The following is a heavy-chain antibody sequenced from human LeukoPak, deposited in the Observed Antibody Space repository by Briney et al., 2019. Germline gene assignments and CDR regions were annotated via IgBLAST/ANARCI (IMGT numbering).Heavy chain of an antibody. CDR1: GYTFTSNY. J-gene: IGHJ4*02. CDR3: ARDQEGFDY. V-gene: IGHV1-46*01. Sequence: ASVKVSCKASGYTFTSNYIHWVRQAPGQGLEWMGMLYPRDGSTSYAQKFQGRVTVTRDTSTSTVHMELSGLRSEDTAVYYCARDQEGFDYWGQGTLVTVSS. CDR2: LYPRDGST.